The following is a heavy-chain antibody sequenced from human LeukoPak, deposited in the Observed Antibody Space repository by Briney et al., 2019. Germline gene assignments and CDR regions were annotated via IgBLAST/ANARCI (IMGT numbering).Heavy chain of an antibody. V-gene: IGHV1-2*06. D-gene: IGHD3-22*01. CDR1: GYTFTGYY. Sequence: ASVKVSRKASGYTFTGYYMHWVRQAPGQGLEWMGRINPNSGGTNYARKFQGRVTMTRDTSISTAYMELSRLRSDDTAVYYCARGTYYYDSSGYFDYWGQGTLVTVSS. CDR3: ARGTYYYDSSGYFDY. CDR2: INPNSGGT. J-gene: IGHJ4*02.